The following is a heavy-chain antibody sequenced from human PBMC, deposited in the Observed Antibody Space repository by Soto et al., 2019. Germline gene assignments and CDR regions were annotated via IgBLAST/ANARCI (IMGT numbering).Heavy chain of an antibody. CDR1: GFTFSSYW. Sequence: GGSLRLSCAASGFTFSSYWMHWVRQAPGKGLVWVSHINNDGSNKSYADSVKGRFTISRDNAKNTLYLQMNSLRAEDTAVYYCARVKYGSGSYYYYYYYMDVWGKGTTVTVSS. V-gene: IGHV3-74*01. CDR2: INNDGSNK. D-gene: IGHD3-10*01. CDR3: ARVKYGSGSYYYYYYYMDV. J-gene: IGHJ6*03.